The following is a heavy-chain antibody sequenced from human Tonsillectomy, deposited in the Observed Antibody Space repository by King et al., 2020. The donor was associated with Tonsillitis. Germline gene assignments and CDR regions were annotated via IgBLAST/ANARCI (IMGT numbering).Heavy chain of an antibody. Sequence: ITLKESGPTLLKPTQTLTLTCTVSGFSLNTDGVGLAWIRQPPGKALEWLAIIYWDDSKHFSSSLRRRLTITQDTSKNQVVLTMTNMDPADTGTYYCARAGYSTTHHVYGDWFDPWGQGTLVTVSS. CDR2: IYWDDSK. D-gene: IGHD6-13*01. J-gene: IGHJ5*02. CDR3: ARAGYSTTHHVYGDWFDP. CDR1: GFSLNTDGVG. V-gene: IGHV2-5*02.